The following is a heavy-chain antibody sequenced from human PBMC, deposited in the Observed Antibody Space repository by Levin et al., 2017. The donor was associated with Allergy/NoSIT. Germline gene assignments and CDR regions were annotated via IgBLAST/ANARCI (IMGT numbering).Heavy chain of an antibody. CDR2: IWYDGSNK. V-gene: IGHV3-33*01. J-gene: IGHJ4*02. CDR3: ARRQIAVAGTGADY. Sequence: GGSLRLSCAASGFTFSSYGMHWVRQAPGKGLEWVAVIWYDGSNKYYADSVKGRFTISRDNSKNTLYLQMNSLRAEDTAVYYCARRQIAVAGTGADYWGQGTLVTVSS. D-gene: IGHD6-19*01. CDR1: GFTFSSYG.